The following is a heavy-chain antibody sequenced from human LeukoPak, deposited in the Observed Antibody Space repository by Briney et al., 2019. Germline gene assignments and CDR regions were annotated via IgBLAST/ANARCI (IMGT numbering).Heavy chain of an antibody. V-gene: IGHV3-30*02. Sequence: PGGSLRLSCAASGFTFSSFGMHWVRQAPGKGLEWVAFIRYDGTDKYYADSVKGRFTISRDNSKNKLYLQMNSLRPEDTAVYYCAPRVVVITAPFDYWGQGTLVTVSS. CDR2: IRYDGTDK. CDR3: APRVVVITAPFDY. CDR1: GFTFSSFG. J-gene: IGHJ4*02. D-gene: IGHD2-21*01.